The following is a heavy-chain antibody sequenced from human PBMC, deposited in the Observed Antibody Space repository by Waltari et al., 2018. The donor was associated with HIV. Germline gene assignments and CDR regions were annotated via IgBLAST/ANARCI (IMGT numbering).Heavy chain of an antibody. Sequence: QVQLQESGPGLVKPSQTLSLTCTVSGGSLTSGDSYWTWIRQPAGKGLEWIGRVYTSGSANYNPSLRSRVTMSLDTSKNQFSLKLTSVTAADTAVYYCARGLDILTGHYHWFLDVWGRGTLVTVSS. CDR3: ARGLDILTGHYHWFLDV. D-gene: IGHD3-9*01. CDR2: VYTSGSA. V-gene: IGHV4-61*02. J-gene: IGHJ2*01. CDR1: GGSLTSGDSY.